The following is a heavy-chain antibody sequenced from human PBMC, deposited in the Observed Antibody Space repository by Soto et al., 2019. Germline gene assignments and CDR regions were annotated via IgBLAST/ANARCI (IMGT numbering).Heavy chain of an antibody. J-gene: IGHJ2*01. V-gene: IGHV4-31*03. Sequence: QVQLQESGPGLVKPSQTLSLTCTVSGGSISSGGYYWSWIRQHPGKGLEWIGYIYYSGSTYYNPALKGRVTISVDTAKNQFALKLSSVTAADTAVYYCARGGGYGDYFLWYFDLWGRGTLVTVSS. CDR3: ARGGGYGDYFLWYFDL. CDR2: IYYSGST. D-gene: IGHD4-17*01. CDR1: GGSISSGGYY.